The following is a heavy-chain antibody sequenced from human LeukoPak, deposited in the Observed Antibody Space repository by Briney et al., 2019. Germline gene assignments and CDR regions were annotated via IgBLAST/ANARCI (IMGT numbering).Heavy chain of an antibody. D-gene: IGHD2-15*01. CDR2: ISGSGVTT. J-gene: IGHJ4*02. V-gene: IGHV3-23*01. CDR3: AARSGPKDY. Sequence: PGGSLRLSCAASGFTFSSYAMSWVRQTPGKGLEWVSDISGSGVTTYYADSVKGRFTISRDNSKNTLYLQMNSLRAEDTAVYYCAARSGPKDYWGQGTLVAVSS. CDR1: GFTFSSYA.